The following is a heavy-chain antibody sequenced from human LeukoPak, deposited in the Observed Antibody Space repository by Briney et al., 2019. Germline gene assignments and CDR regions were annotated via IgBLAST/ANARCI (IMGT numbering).Heavy chain of an antibody. Sequence: PSETLSLTCAVYGGSFSGYYWSWIRQPPGKGLEWIGEINHSGSTNYNPSLKSRVTISVDTSKNQFSLKLSSVTAADTAVYYCARGRYPSWFDPWGQGTLVTVSS. CDR1: GGSFSGYY. D-gene: IGHD2-2*02. CDR2: INHSGST. CDR3: ARGRYPSWFDP. J-gene: IGHJ5*02. V-gene: IGHV4-34*01.